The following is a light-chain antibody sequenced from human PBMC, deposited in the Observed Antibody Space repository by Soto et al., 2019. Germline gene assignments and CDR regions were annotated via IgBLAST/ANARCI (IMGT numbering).Light chain of an antibody. Sequence: QSALTQPASLSGSPGRSVTISCTGTSIDVGDFNYVSRYQHLPGRAPKLIIYDVTNRPSGISYRFSASKSGRTASLTISGLQAEDEADYYCSSYSSSTTHVVFGGGTKLTVL. CDR3: SSYSSSTTHVV. V-gene: IGLV2-14*03. CDR2: DVT. J-gene: IGLJ2*01. CDR1: SIDVGDFNY.